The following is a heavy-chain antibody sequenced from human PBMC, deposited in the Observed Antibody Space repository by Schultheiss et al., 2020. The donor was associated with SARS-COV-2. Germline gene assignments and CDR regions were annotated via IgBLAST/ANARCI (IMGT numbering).Heavy chain of an antibody. CDR3: ARDAGIGFDY. V-gene: IGHV3-11*01. D-gene: IGHD3-10*01. Sequence: GGSLRLSCAASGFTFSNAWMSWVRQAPGKGLEWVSHISSSGSTIYYADSVKGRFTISRDNAKNSLYLQMNSLRAEDTAVYYCARDAGIGFDYWGQGTLVTVSS. CDR1: GFTFSNAW. J-gene: IGHJ4*02. CDR2: ISSSGSTI.